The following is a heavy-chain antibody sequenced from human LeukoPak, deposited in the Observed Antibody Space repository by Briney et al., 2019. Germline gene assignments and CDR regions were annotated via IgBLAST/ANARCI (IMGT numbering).Heavy chain of an antibody. CDR3: ARQYPLPNFDL. V-gene: IGHV4-34*01. J-gene: IGHJ4*02. Sequence: PSETLSLTCAVYGGSFSGYYWSWIRQPPGKGLEWIGEINHSGSTNYNPSLKSRVTISVDTSKNQFSLKLSSVTAADTAVYYCARQYPLPNFDLLGQGTLVTVSS. CDR1: GGSFSGYY. D-gene: IGHD2-21*01. CDR2: INHSGST.